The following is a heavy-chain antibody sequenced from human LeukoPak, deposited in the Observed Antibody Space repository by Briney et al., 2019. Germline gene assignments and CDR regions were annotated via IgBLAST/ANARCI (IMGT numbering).Heavy chain of an antibody. CDR3: ARASGTDGSGYVQVDY. D-gene: IGHD3-22*01. Sequence: HPGGSLRLSCAASGFTFNNYWMHWVRHAPGKGLVWVSRINSDGTDTTYADSVKGRFTISRDNAQNTVYLQMNSLRTDDTAVYYCARASGTDGSGYVQVDYWGQGTLVTVSS. V-gene: IGHV3-74*03. CDR2: INSDGTDT. CDR1: GFTFNNYW. J-gene: IGHJ4*02.